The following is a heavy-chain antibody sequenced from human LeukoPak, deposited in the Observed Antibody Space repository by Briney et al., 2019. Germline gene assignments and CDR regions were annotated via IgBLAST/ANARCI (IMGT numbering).Heavy chain of an antibody. CDR3: ARNPVRNAYYRDSTRY. Sequence: GGSLRLSCAASGFTFSSYWMNWARQAPGKGLEWVASINHNGNVNYYVDSVKGRFTISRDNSKNTLYLQMNSLRAEDTALYYCARNPVRNAYYRDSTRYWGQGTLVTVSS. J-gene: IGHJ4*02. D-gene: IGHD3-16*01. V-gene: IGHV3-7*01. CDR1: GFTFSSYW. CDR2: INHNGNVN.